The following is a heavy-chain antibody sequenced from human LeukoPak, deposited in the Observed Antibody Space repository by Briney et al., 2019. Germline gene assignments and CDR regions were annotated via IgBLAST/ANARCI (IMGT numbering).Heavy chain of an antibody. D-gene: IGHD5-24*01. Sequence: GGSLRLSCAASGFTFSNCWMSWVRQAPGKGLEWVANIKQDGSEKYYVDSVKGRFTISRDNAKNSLYLQMSSLRAEDTAVYYCARLMERAMGYWGQGTLVTVSS. V-gene: IGHV3-7*04. CDR1: GFTFSNCW. CDR3: ARLMERAMGY. CDR2: IKQDGSEK. J-gene: IGHJ4*02.